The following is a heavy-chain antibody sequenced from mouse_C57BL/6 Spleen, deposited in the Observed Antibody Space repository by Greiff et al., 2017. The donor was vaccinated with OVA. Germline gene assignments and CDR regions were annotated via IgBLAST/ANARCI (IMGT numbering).Heavy chain of an antibody. V-gene: IGHV5-6*02. Sequence: DVMLVESGGDLVKPGGSLKLSCAASGFTFSSYGMSWVRQTPDKRLEWVATISSGGSYTYYPDSVKGRFHISRDNAKNTLYLQMSSLKSEDTAMYYCARQGGTSPTMDYWGQGTSVTVSS. J-gene: IGHJ4*01. D-gene: IGHD3-3*01. CDR3: ARQGGTSPTMDY. CDR2: ISSGGSYT. CDR1: GFTFSSYG.